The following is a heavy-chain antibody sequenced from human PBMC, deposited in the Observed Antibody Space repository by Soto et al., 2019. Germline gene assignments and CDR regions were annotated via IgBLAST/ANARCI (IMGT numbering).Heavy chain of an antibody. CDR3: ARVDYGGHSLWSDAADALDI. V-gene: IGHV3-53*01. Sequence: VQLVESGGGLIHPGGSLRLSCAASGVTVRSNYMTWVRQSPGKGLEWVSLIYTSETTYYADSVKGRFTISRDDSKNTLYLQMNSLRADDTAVYYCARVDYGGHSLWSDAADALDIWGQGTVVTVSS. D-gene: IGHD4-17*01. CDR1: GVTVRSNY. J-gene: IGHJ3*02. CDR2: IYTSETT.